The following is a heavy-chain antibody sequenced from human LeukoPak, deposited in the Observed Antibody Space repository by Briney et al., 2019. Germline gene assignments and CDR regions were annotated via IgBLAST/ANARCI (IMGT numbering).Heavy chain of an antibody. J-gene: IGHJ3*02. V-gene: IGHV5-51*01. D-gene: IGHD2-8*01. CDR3: ASPHQPLYCTNGVCYPDAFDI. CDR1: GYSFTSYW. CDR2: IYPGDSDT. Sequence: RGESLKISCKGSGYSFTSYWIGWVRQMPGKGLEWMGIIYPGDSDTGYSPSFQGQVTISADKSISTAYLQWSSLKASDTAMYYCASPHQPLYCTNGVCYPDAFDIWGQGTMVTVSS.